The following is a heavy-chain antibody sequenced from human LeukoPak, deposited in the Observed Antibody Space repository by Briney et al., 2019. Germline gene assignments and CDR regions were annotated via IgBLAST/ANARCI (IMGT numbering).Heavy chain of an antibody. CDR1: GYTFTNYD. V-gene: IGHV1-2*02. CDR3: ARGSYSGSYYEGSHFDY. CDR2: INPNSGGT. J-gene: IGHJ4*02. D-gene: IGHD1-26*01. Sequence: ASVKVSCKTSGYTFTNYDINWVRQASGQGLEWMGWINPNSGGTNYAQKFQGRVTMTRDTSISTAYMELSSLRSEDTAVYYCARGSYSGSYYEGSHFDYWGQGTLVTVSS.